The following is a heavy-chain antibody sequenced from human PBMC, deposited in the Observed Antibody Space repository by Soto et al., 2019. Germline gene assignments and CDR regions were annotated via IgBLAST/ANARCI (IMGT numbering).Heavy chain of an antibody. CDR2: IYYSGST. D-gene: IGHD3-22*01. J-gene: IGHJ4*02. Sequence: SETLSLTCTVSGGSISSSSYYWGWIRQPPGKGLEWFGSIYYSGSTYYNPSLKSRVTISVDTSKNQFSLKLSSVTAADTAVYYCASLTYYYDSSGYPFDYWGQGTLVTVS. V-gene: IGHV4-39*01. CDR3: ASLTYYYDSSGYPFDY. CDR1: GGSISSSSYY.